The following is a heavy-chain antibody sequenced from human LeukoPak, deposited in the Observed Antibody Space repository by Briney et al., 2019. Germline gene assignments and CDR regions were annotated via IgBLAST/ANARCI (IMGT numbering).Heavy chain of an antibody. CDR2: INHSGST. V-gene: IGHV4-34*01. CDR3: ARGQRGSWGNWFDP. J-gene: IGHJ5*02. CDR1: GGSFSGYY. D-gene: IGHD6-13*01. Sequence: SETLSLTCAVYGGSFSGYYWSWIRQPPGKGLEWIGEINHSGSTNYNPSLKSRVTISVDTSKNQFSLKLSSVTAADTAVYYCARGQRGSWGNWFDPWGQGTLVTVSP.